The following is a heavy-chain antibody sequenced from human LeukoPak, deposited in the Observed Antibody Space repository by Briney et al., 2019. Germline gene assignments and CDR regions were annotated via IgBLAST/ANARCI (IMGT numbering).Heavy chain of an antibody. V-gene: IGHV4-34*01. J-gene: IGHJ6*02. Sequence: SEALSLTCAVYGGSFSGYYWSGIRQPPGKGLEWIGEINHSGSTNYNPSLKSRVTISVDTSKNQFSLKLSSVTAADTAVYYCARFPFHPPTASYGYLSYYYYGMDVWGQGTTVTVSS. CDR2: INHSGST. CDR3: ARFPFHPPTASYGYLSYYYYGMDV. CDR1: GGSFSGYY. D-gene: IGHD5-18*01.